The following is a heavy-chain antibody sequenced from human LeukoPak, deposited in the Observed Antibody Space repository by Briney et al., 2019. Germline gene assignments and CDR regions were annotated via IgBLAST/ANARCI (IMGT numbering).Heavy chain of an antibody. CDR1: GGSFSDYY. CDR3: ARMYYYDSRGFYY. J-gene: IGHJ4*02. Sequence: SETLSLTCAVYGGSFSDYYWSWIRQPPGKGLEWIGSFHYLGSTHYNPSLKSRITMSVDTSKDHFSLKLSSVTAADTAVYYCARMYYYDSRGFYYWGQGTLVTVSS. CDR2: FHYLGST. V-gene: IGHV4-34*01. D-gene: IGHD3-22*01.